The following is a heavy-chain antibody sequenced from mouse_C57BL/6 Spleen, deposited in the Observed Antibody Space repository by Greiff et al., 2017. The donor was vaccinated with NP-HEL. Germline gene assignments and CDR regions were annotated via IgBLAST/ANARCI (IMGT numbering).Heavy chain of an antibody. D-gene: IGHD2-4*01. Sequence: EVKLVESEGGLVQPGSSMKLSCTASGFTFSDYYMAWVRQVPEKGLEWVANINYDGSSTYYLDSLKSRFIISRDNAKNILYLQMSSLKSEDTATYYCAREAYDYDPYYFDYWGQGTTLTVSS. J-gene: IGHJ2*01. CDR3: AREAYDYDPYYFDY. CDR2: INYDGSST. V-gene: IGHV5-16*01. CDR1: GFTFSDYY.